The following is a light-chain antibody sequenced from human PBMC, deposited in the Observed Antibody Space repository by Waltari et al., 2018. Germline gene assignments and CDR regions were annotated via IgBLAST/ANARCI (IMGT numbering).Light chain of an antibody. Sequence: QSALTQPPSASGSPGQSVTISCTGTSSDVGGYNYVSWYQQHPGKAPKLMIYEVNNRPSGVPDRFSGSKSGNTASLTVSGLQAEDEADYYCSSYAGSNNFVVFGGGAKLTVL. CDR3: SSYAGSNNFVV. CDR2: EVN. CDR1: SSDVGGYNY. V-gene: IGLV2-8*01. J-gene: IGLJ2*01.